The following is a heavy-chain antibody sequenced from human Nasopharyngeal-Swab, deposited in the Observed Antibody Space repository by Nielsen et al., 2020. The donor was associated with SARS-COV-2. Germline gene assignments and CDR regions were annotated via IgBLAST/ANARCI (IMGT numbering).Heavy chain of an antibody. CDR3: ARCIAAAGPAPDY. Sequence: SQTLSLTCAVYGGSFSGYYWSWIRQPPGKGLEWIGEIKHSGSTNYNPSLKSRVTISVDTSKNQFSLKLSSVTAADTAVYYCARCIAAAGPAPDYWGQGTLVTVSS. CDR2: IKHSGST. CDR1: GGSFSGYY. V-gene: IGHV4-34*01. D-gene: IGHD6-13*01. J-gene: IGHJ4*02.